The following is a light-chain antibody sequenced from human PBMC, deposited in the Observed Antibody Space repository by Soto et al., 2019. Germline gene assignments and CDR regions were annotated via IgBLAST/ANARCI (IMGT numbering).Light chain of an antibody. CDR1: QSFSSW. CDR2: KAS. CDR3: QQYNSYPRT. V-gene: IGKV1-5*03. J-gene: IGKJ1*01. Sequence: DIQMTQSPSTLSASVGDRVTITCRASQSFSSWLAWYQQKPGKAPKLLIYKASTLESGVPSRFSGSGSGTEFTLTISSRQPDDFATYYCQQYNSYPRTFGQGTKVEFK.